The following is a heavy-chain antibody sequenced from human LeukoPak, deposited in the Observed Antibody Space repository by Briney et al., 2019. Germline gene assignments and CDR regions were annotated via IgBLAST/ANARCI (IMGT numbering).Heavy chain of an antibody. D-gene: IGHD3-3*01. CDR3: ASLEQGYYDFWSGPDP. V-gene: IGHV3-9*01. J-gene: IGHJ5*02. CDR1: GFTFDDYA. CDR2: ISWNSGSI. Sequence: PGGSLRLSCAASGFTFDDYAMHWVRQAPGKGLEWVSGISWNSGSIGYADSVKGRFTISRDNAKNSLYLQMNSLRAEDTAVYYCASLEQGYYDFWSGPDPWGQGTLVTVSS.